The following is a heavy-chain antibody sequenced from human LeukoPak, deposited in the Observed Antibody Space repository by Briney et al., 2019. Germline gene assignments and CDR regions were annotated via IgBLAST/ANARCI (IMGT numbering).Heavy chain of an antibody. J-gene: IGHJ5*01. CDR3: ARQGYISGQGFRNNWFDS. Sequence: SETLSLTCAVYGGSFSGYYWSWIRQPPGKGLEWIGTIFYSGSTYYNPSLRSRVTMSVDTSKNQFSLRLSSVTAADTAVYYCARQGYISGQGFRNNWFDSWGQGSLVTVSS. V-gene: IGHV4-34*12. CDR1: GGSFSGYY. CDR2: IFYSGST. D-gene: IGHD6-19*01.